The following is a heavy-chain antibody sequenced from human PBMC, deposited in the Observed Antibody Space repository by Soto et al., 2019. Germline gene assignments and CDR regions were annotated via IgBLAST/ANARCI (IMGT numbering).Heavy chain of an antibody. J-gene: IGHJ6*02. D-gene: IGHD2-2*01. Sequence: LRLSCEASGFTFSNAWMNWVRQGPGKGLEWLGRIKSKVDGGTADYGAATKGRFSISRDDLKNMLYLQMNSLKPDDTAVYYCTTLSYLYYDGMDVWGQGTTVTVSS. CDR3: TTLSYLYYDGMDV. CDR1: GFTFSNAW. V-gene: IGHV3-15*01. CDR2: IKSKVDGGTA.